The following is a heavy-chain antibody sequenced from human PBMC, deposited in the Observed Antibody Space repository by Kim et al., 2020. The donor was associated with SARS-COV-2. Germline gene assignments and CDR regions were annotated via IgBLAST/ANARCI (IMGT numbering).Heavy chain of an antibody. D-gene: IGHD5-12*01. Sequence: SVKGRFTISRDNSKNTLYLQMNSLRAEDTAVYYCAKDSGFSGYGLSPLDYWGQGTLVTVSS. CDR3: AKDSGFSGYGLSPLDY. J-gene: IGHJ4*02. V-gene: IGHV3-30*02.